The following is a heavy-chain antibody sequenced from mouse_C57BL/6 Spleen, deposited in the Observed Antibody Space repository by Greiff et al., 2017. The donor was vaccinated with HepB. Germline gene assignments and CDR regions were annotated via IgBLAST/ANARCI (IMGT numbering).Heavy chain of an antibody. CDR1: GYTFTSYW. V-gene: IGHV1-52*01. D-gene: IGHD1-1*01. CDR3: ARITTVVAKENYYAMDY. Sequence: QVQLQQPGAELVRPGSSVKLSCKASGYTFTSYWMHWVKQRPIQGLEWIGNIDPSDSETHYNQKFKDKATLTVDKSSSTAYMQLSSLTSEDSAVYYCARITTVVAKENYYAMDYWGQGTSVTVSS. J-gene: IGHJ4*01. CDR2: IDPSDSET.